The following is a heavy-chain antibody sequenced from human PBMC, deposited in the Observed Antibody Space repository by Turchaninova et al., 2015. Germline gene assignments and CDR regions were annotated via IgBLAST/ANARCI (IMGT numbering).Heavy chain of an antibody. CDR3: ARHKYEIHYYDSSGYDH. D-gene: IGHD3-22*01. CDR1: DYILTSYW. CDR2: IDPSDSYT. J-gene: IGHJ4*02. V-gene: IGHV5-10-1*03. Sequence: EVQLVQSGAEVKKPGESLRISCKGLDYILTSYWISWGGQMPGKGLEWMGRIDPSDSYTNYSPSFQGHVTISADKSISTAYLQWSSLKASDTAMYYCARHKYEIHYYDSSGYDHWGQGTLVTVSS.